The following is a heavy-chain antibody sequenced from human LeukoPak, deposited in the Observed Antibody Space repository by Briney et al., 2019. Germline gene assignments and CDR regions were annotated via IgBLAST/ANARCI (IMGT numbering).Heavy chain of an antibody. CDR3: ATGLQYGLWGVPYFYYMHA. V-gene: IGHV1-69*13. CDR2: IIPIFGTA. CDR1: GCTFSSYA. J-gene: IGHJ6*03. D-gene: IGHD3-10*01. Sequence: SVKVSCKASGCTFSSYAISWVRQAPGQGLEWMGGIIPIFGTANYAQKFQGRVTITADESTSTAYMELSSLRSEDTAVYYCATGLQYGLWGVPYFYYMHAWGKGTTVTVSS.